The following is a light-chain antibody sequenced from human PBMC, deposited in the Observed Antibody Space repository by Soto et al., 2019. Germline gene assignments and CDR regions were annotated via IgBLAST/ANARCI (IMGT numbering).Light chain of an antibody. CDR1: QSVSSN. CDR3: QQYDDWPPH. J-gene: IGKJ3*01. V-gene: IGKV3-15*01. CDR2: GAS. Sequence: EIVMTQSPATLSVSPGERATLSCRASQSVSSNLAWYQQKAGQAPRVLIYGASTRATGCPARFSGSGSGTEFTLTIGSLQSEDFAVYYCQQYDDWPPHFGPGTKVDVK.